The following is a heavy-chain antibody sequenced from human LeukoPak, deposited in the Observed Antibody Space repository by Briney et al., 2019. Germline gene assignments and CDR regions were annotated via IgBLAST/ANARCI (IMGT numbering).Heavy chain of an antibody. J-gene: IGHJ5*02. Sequence: GGSLRLSCAASGFTFSSYSMNWVRQAPGKGLEWVSSISSNSYIYYADSVKGRFTISRDNAKNSLYLLMNSLRAEDTAVYYCARAPTIVVGPTWGQGTLVTVSS. D-gene: IGHD2-2*01. CDR1: GFTFSSYS. CDR3: ARAPTIVVGPT. V-gene: IGHV3-21*01. CDR2: ISSNSYI.